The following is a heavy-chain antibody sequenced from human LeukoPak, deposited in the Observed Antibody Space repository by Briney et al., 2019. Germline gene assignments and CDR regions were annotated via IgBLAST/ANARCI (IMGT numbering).Heavy chain of an antibody. CDR3: TRDGSSGYHPLGWFDC. CDR2: IIPIFGTA. Sequence: GSSVKVSCKASGGTFSSYAISWVRQAPGQGLEWMGGIIPIFGTANYAQKFQGRVTITADESTSTAYMELSSLRSEDTAVYYCTRDGSSGYHPLGWFDCWGQGTLVTVSS. J-gene: IGHJ4*02. CDR1: GGTFSSYA. D-gene: IGHD3-22*01. V-gene: IGHV1-69*01.